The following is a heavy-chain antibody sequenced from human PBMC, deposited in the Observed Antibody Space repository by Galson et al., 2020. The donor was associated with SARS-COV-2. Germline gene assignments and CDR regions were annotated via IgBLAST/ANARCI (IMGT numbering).Heavy chain of an antibody. Sequence: SGPTLVQPQQLFTLPCTFSWLSLRTRRAGVGWTRQPPGQALEWLALIHWNDDKRYCPSLKSRLTITQATSKNQVVLTMTHMDPVNTAAYYCARSWTGYSSSTSCLLDWFDPWGQGTMVTVSS. V-gene: IGHV2-5*01. CDR1: WLSLRTRRAG. CDR2: IHWNDDK. D-gene: IGHD2-2*01. J-gene: IGHJ5*02. CDR3: ARSWTGYSSSTSCLLDWFDP.